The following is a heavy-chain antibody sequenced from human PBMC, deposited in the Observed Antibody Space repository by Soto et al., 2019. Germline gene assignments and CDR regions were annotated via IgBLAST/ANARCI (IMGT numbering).Heavy chain of an antibody. V-gene: IGHV3-23*01. CDR3: ARSEMTYNWND. J-gene: IGHJ4*02. CDR1: GFTFRGDA. D-gene: IGHD1-1*01. Sequence: EVQLLESGGDLVQPGGSLRLACAASGFTFRGDAMSWVRQAPGKWLELVSSISGSGEMTHYAESVKGRFTISRDNSKNTLYLQMESLRAEDTALYYCARSEMTYNWNDWGQGTLVTVSS. CDR2: ISGSGEMT.